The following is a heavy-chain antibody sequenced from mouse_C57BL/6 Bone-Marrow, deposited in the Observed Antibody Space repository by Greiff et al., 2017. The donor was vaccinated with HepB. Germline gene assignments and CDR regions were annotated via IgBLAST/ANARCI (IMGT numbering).Heavy chain of an antibody. CDR1: GFTFSDYG. V-gene: IGHV5-17*01. CDR2: ISSGSSTI. J-gene: IGHJ3*01. Sequence: DVKLVESGGGLVKPGGSLKLSCAASGFTFSDYGMHWVRQAPEKGLEWVAYISSGSSTIYYADTVKGRFTISRDNAKNTLFLQMTSLRSEDTAMYYCARRSGQLYYGNSFAYWGQGTLVTVSA. CDR3: ARRSGQLYYGNSFAY. D-gene: IGHD2-1*01.